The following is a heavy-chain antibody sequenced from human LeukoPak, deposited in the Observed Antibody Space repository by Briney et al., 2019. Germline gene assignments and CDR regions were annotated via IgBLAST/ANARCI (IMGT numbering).Heavy chain of an antibody. CDR2: FDPEDGET. CDR3: VKDRYGLWFGESRLDY. D-gene: IGHD3-10*01. V-gene: IGHV1-24*01. J-gene: IGHJ4*02. Sequence: ASVKVSCKVSGYTLTELSMHWVRQAPGKGLEWMGGFDPEDGETIYAQKFQGRVTMTEDTSTDTAYMELSSLRAEDTAVYYCVKDRYGLWFGESRLDYWGQGTLVTVSS. CDR1: GYTLTELS.